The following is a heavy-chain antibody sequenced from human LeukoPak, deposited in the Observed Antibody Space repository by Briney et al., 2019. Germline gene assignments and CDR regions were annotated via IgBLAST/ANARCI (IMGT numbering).Heavy chain of an antibody. Sequence: PSETLSLTCTVSGGSISSYYWSWIRQPPGKGLEWIGYIYYSGSTNYNPSLKSRVTISVDTSKNQFSLKLSSVTAADTAVYYCARATMGTTQGGYYGMDVWGQGTTVTVSS. CDR3: ARATMGTTQGGYYGMDV. CDR2: IYYSGST. D-gene: IGHD1-26*01. CDR1: GGSISSYY. J-gene: IGHJ6*02. V-gene: IGHV4-59*01.